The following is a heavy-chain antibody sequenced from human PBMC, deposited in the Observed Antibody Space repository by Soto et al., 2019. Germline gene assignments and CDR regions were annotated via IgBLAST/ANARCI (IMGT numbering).Heavy chain of an antibody. J-gene: IGHJ6*02. V-gene: IGHV4-39*01. D-gene: IGHD2-15*01. CDR1: GGSIISDSFY. CDR2: IYYSGDT. CDR3: ARNQPQRYCSGGTCRPAYGMDV. Sequence: SETLSLTCTVSGGSIISDSFYWAWIRQPPGKGLEWIGIIYYSGDTYYNPSLAGRLTMSVDTSNQFSLTLRSVTAADTALYYCARNQPQRYCSGGTCRPAYGMDVWGQGTTVTVSS.